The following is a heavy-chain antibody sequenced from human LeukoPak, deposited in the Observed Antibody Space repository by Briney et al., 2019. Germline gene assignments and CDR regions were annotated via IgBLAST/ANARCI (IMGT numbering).Heavy chain of an antibody. CDR3: AKEATWGEWYFDY. Sequence: GGSLRLSCVVSGFTFRSYGMHWVRQAPAKGLEWVAVIADDGRAKFYADSVKGRFTISRDNSKNTLYLQMNSLRAEDTAVYYCAKEATWGEWYFDYWGQGTLVTVSS. CDR1: GFTFRSYG. V-gene: IGHV3-30*18. J-gene: IGHJ4*02. CDR2: IADDGRAK. D-gene: IGHD3-10*01.